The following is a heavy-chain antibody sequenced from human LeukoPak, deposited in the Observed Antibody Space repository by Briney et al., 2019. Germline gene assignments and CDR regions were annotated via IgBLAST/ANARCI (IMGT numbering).Heavy chain of an antibody. V-gene: IGHV5-51*01. CDR3: ALSIAVAGTVTYFDF. D-gene: IGHD6-19*01. J-gene: IGHJ4*02. CDR2: VYPGDSQT. Sequence: GESLKISCQGSGYSFTNYWIAWVRQMPGKGLEWVGVVYPGDSQTIYSASFQGQVTISADKSISTVYLQWTSLKASDTAMYYCALSIAVAGTVTYFDFWGQGILVTVSS. CDR1: GYSFTNYW.